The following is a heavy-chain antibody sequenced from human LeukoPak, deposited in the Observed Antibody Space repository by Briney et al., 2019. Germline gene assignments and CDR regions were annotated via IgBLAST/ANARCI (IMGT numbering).Heavy chain of an antibody. Sequence: GGSLRLSCAASGFTFSSYGMHWVRQAPGKGLEWVAVISYDGSNKYYADSVKGRFTISRDNAKNSLYLQMHSLRAEDTAVYYCARDVTHCGGDCYSGDYWGQGTLVTVSS. CDR3: ARDVTHCGGDCYSGDY. CDR1: GFTFSSYG. CDR2: ISYDGSNK. J-gene: IGHJ4*02. V-gene: IGHV3-30*03. D-gene: IGHD2-21*02.